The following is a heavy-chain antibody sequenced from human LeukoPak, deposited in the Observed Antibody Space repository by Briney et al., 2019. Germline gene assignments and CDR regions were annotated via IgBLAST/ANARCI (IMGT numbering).Heavy chain of an antibody. J-gene: IGHJ4*02. D-gene: IGHD5-24*01. V-gene: IGHV3-7*01. CDR2: IKEDGSED. CDR1: GFTFSRAW. CDR3: ARNADGYED. Sequence: GGSLRLSCAASGFTFSRAWMSWVRQAPGKGLEWVANIKEDGSEDYYADSVKGRFAISKDNAKNSLYLQMNNLRAEDTAMYYCARNADGYEDWGQGTLVIVSS.